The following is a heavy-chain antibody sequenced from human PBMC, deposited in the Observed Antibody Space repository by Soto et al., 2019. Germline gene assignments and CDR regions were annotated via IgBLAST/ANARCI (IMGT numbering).Heavy chain of an antibody. CDR1: GFTFSSYA. CDR2: ISGSGGSA. D-gene: IGHD3-3*01. Sequence: GGSLRLSCAASGFTFSSYAMSWVRQAPGKGLEWVSAISGSGGSAYYADSVKGRFTISRDNPKNTLYLQMNSLRAEDTAVYYCANSAAYDFWSGYYSAYWGQGTLVTVSS. J-gene: IGHJ4*02. CDR3: ANSAAYDFWSGYYSAY. V-gene: IGHV3-23*01.